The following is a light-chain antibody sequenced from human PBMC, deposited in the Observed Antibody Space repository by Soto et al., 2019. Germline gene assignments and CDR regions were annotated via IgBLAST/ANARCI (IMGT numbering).Light chain of an antibody. CDR2: SAS. CDR1: QSVSTN. V-gene: IGKV3-20*01. J-gene: IGKJ1*01. Sequence: EIVMSQSPATLSVAPGERATLSCRASQSVSTNLAWYQHKPGQAPRLLIHSASSRATGIPDRFSGSGSGTDFTLTISRLEPEDFAVYYCQQYGSTPRTFGQGTKVDIK. CDR3: QQYGSTPRT.